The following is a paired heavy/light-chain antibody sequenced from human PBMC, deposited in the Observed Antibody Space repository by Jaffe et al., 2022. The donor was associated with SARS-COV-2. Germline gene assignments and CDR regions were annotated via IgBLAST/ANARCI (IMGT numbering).Heavy chain of an antibody. D-gene: IGHD2-2*01. J-gene: IGHJ4*02. CDR3: ARSYCGRITCLSGAY. CDR1: GYTFSNYY. V-gene: IGHV1-46*04. Sequence: QVQLVQSGPEEKKPGASVQVSCKASGYTFSNYYIHWVRQAPGQGLEWMGLINPSGGSTNYAQKLQGRLTMTRDTSTSTVYMELSSLRSEDTAVYYCARSYCGRITCLSGAYWGQGTLVTVSS. CDR2: INPSGGST.
Light chain of an antibody. CDR2: DVS. Sequence: QSALTQPPSASGSPGQSVTISCTGTSSDVGGYNYVSWYQQHPGKAPKLMIYDVSKRPSGVPDRFSGSKSGNTASLTVSGLQAEDEGDYYCSSYAGSNNVVFGGGTKLTIL. V-gene: IGLV2-8*01. J-gene: IGLJ2*01. CDR1: SSDVGGYNY. CDR3: SSYAGSNNVV.